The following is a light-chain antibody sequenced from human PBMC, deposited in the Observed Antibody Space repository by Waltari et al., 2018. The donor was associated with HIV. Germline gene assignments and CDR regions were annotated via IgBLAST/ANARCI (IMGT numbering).Light chain of an antibody. CDR3: QQLNSFPLT. J-gene: IGKJ4*01. Sequence: DIQWTQSLSFLSASVGDRANITCRARQGISSYLAWYQQKPGKAPKLLIYSASTLQSGVPSRFSGSGSGTEFTLTISSLQPEDVATYYCQQLNSFPLTFGGGTKVEIK. CDR1: QGISSY. V-gene: IGKV1-9*01. CDR2: SAS.